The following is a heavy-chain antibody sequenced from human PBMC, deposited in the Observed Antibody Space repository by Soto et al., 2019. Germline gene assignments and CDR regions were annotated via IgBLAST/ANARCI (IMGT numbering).Heavy chain of an antibody. V-gene: IGHV4-34*01. CDR3: AREGAYCGGDCYSKFFDY. Sequence: SETLSLTCAVYGGSFSGYYWSWIRQPPGKGLEWIGEINHSGSTNYNPSLKSRVTISVDTSKNQFSLKLSSVTAADTAVYYCAREGAYCGGDCYSKFFDYWGQGTLVTVSS. J-gene: IGHJ4*02. CDR2: INHSGST. D-gene: IGHD2-21*01. CDR1: GGSFSGYY.